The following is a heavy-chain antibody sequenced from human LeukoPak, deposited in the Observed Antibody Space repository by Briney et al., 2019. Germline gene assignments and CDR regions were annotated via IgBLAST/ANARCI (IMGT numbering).Heavy chain of an antibody. CDR1: GGSISSYY. Sequence: SETLSLTCTASGGSISSYYWSWIRQPPGKGLEWIGYIYYSGSTNYNPSLKSRVTMSVDTSKNQFSLKLSSVTAADTAVYYCARGGTMIADWGQGTLVTVSS. V-gene: IGHV4-59*12. CDR3: ARGGTMIAD. CDR2: IYYSGST. D-gene: IGHD3-22*01. J-gene: IGHJ4*02.